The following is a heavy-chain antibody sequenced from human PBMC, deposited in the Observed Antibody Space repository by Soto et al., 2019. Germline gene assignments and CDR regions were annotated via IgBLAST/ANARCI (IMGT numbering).Heavy chain of an antibody. CDR2: IYTIVTT. Sequence: SETLSLTCTVAARSISSYYRSWVRPPAREVLEWVGRIYTIVTTSYNRSLRTRVTRSVETSKNQFTRKLSSVTAAAPAGYSGGRDLLVPAAPGGPSYSYGMDVWGQGTPVTVSS. CDR1: ARSISSYY. J-gene: IGHJ6*02. V-gene: IGHV4-4*07. CDR3: GRDLLVPAAPGGPSYSYGMDV. D-gene: IGHD2-2*01.